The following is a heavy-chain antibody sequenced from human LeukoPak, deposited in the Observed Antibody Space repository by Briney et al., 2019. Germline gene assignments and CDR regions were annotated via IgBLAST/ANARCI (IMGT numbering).Heavy chain of an antibody. V-gene: IGHV3-48*02. CDR2: ISSSSSTI. CDR3: AIKGQIAVPCSADY. J-gene: IGHJ4*01. D-gene: IGHD6-19*01. Sequence: GGSLRLSCAASGFTFSSYSMNWVRQAPGRGLEWLSYISSSSSTIYYADSVKGRFTISRDNAKNSLYLQMNSLRDEDTALYYCAIKGQIAVPCSADYWGHGTLVTVFS. CDR1: GFTFSSYS.